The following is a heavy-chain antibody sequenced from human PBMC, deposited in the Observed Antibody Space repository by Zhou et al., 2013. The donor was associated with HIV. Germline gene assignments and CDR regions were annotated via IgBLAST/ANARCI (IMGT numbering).Heavy chain of an antibody. D-gene: IGHD3-10*01. CDR3: TRVRGVWFGTGVLHMDV. V-gene: IGHV4-59*11. CDR1: GGSISSHY. CDR2: IYFSGSS. Sequence: QVQLQESGPGLVKPSETLSLTCTVSGGSISSHYWSWIRQSPGKGLEWIGYIYFSGSSNSNPSLKSRVTISVDTSNNQFSLKLRSVTAADTAVYYCTRVRGVWFGTGVLHMDVWGKGATGHRLL. J-gene: IGHJ6*03.